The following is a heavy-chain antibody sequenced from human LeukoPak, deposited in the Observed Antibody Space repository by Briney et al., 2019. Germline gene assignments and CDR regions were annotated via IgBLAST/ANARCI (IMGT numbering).Heavy chain of an antibody. J-gene: IGHJ4*02. CDR3: AKEHTAMADY. Sequence: GGSLRLSSAASGFDFRVYWMTWVRQAPGKGLEWVSAISGSGGSTYYADSVKGRFTISRDNSKNTLYLQMNSLSAEDTAVYYCAKEHTAMADYWGQGTLVTVSS. CDR1: GFDFRVYW. CDR2: ISGSGGST. D-gene: IGHD5-18*01. V-gene: IGHV3-23*01.